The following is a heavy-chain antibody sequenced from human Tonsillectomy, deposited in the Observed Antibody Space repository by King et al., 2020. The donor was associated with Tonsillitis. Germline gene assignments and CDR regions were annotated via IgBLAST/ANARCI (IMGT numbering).Heavy chain of an antibody. CDR3: TRPSPEGIF. CDR2: IRSKVNSYAT. CDR1: GFTFSGSA. J-gene: IGHJ4*02. V-gene: IGHV3-73*01. D-gene: IGHD3-3*01. Sequence: DQLVQSGGGLVQPGGSLKLSCAASGFTFSGSAMHWVRQASGKGLQWVGRIRSKVNSYATVYAASVKGRFTISRDDSKNTAYLQMNSLKTEDTAVYYCTRPSPEGIFWGQGTLVTVSS.